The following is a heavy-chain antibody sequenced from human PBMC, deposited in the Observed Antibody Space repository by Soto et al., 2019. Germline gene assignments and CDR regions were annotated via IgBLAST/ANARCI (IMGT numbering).Heavy chain of an antibody. CDR2: INNDGSNA. CDR1: GFTFSNSW. CDR3: ASTTIFGVVDYYGMDV. D-gene: IGHD3-3*01. Sequence: GGSLRLSCRGSGFTFSNSWMHWVRHTPGKGLVWVSRINNDGSNAAYADSVKGRFTISRDNAKNTLYMYMNFLRVEDTAVYYCASTTIFGVVDYYGMDVWGQGTTVTVSS. V-gene: IGHV3-74*01. J-gene: IGHJ6*02.